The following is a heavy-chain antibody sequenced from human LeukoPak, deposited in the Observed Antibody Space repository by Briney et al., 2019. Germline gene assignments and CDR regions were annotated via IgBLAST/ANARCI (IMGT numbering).Heavy chain of an antibody. V-gene: IGHV1-3*01. CDR2: INAGNGNT. CDR1: GYTLTELS. J-gene: IGHJ4*02. CDR3: ARDRGGVMGGTFDY. Sequence: GASVKVSCKVSGYTLTELSMHWVRQAPGQRLEWTGWINAGNGNTKYSQKFQGRVTITRDTSASTAYMELSSLRSEDTAVYYCARDRGGVMGGTFDYWGQGTLVTVSS. D-gene: IGHD3-16*01.